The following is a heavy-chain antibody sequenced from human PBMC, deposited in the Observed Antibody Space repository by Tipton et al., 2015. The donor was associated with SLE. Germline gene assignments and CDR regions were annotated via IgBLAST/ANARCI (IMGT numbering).Heavy chain of an antibody. Sequence: SLRLSCAASGFTFSGYAMHWVRPAPGKGLEWVALISYDGSNKYYADSVKGRLTISRDNSKNTLYLQMNSLRVEDTAMYYCARDYLDWYFDLWGRGTLVTVSS. CDR1: GFTFSGYA. CDR3: ARDYLDWYFDL. V-gene: IGHV3-30*04. CDR2: ISYDGSNK. J-gene: IGHJ2*01.